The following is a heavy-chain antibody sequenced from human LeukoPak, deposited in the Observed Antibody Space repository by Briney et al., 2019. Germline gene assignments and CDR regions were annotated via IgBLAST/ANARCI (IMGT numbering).Heavy chain of an antibody. CDR2: ISGGST. Sequence: PGGSLRLSCAASGFTFSSYAMSWVRQAPGKGLEWVSSISGGSTYYADSRKGRFTISRDNAKNTLYLEMNSLRAEDTAVYHCAREAPGEGHWYFDLWGRGTLVTVSS. D-gene: IGHD7-27*01. V-gene: IGHV3-38-3*01. CDR3: AREAPGEGHWYFDL. CDR1: GFTFSSYA. J-gene: IGHJ2*01.